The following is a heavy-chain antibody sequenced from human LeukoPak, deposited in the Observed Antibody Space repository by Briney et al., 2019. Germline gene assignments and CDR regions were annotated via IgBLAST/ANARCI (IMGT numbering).Heavy chain of an antibody. Sequence: ASVKVSCKASGGTFSSYAISWVRHAPGQGLEWMGGIIPIFGTANYAQKFQGRVTITADESTSTAYMELSSLRSEDTAVYYCARDPDSSSAGYFQHWGQGTLVTVSS. J-gene: IGHJ1*01. D-gene: IGHD6-6*01. CDR2: IIPIFGTA. CDR1: GGTFSSYA. CDR3: ARDPDSSSAGYFQH. V-gene: IGHV1-69*13.